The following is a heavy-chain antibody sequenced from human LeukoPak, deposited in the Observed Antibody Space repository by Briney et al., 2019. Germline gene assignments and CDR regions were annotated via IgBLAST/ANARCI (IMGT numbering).Heavy chain of an antibody. Sequence: GGSLSLSCAASGFTFCSYGMHWVRQAPGKGLEWVAFIRYDGSNKYYADSVKGRFTISRDNSKNTLYLQMNSLRAEDTAVYYCAKAPILQYYFDYWGQGTLVTVSS. J-gene: IGHJ4*02. CDR2: IRYDGSNK. D-gene: IGHD5-24*01. V-gene: IGHV3-30*02. CDR1: GFTFCSYG. CDR3: AKAPILQYYFDY.